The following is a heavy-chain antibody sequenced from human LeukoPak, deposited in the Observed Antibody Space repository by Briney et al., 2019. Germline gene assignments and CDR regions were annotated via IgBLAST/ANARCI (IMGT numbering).Heavy chain of an antibody. CDR3: AKDRPNYHESNGHYYRLNGDS. CDR2: ITSNGDAT. Sequence: PGGSLRLSCAASGFTFNIYAMSWVRQAPGKGLAWVSSITSNGDATFHADSAKDRFTISSDNSKSTLYLQMSSLRVEDTAVYYCAKDRPNYHESNGHYYRLNGDSWGQGTLVTVSS. CDR1: GFTFNIYA. J-gene: IGHJ5*01. V-gene: IGHV3-23*01. D-gene: IGHD3-22*01.